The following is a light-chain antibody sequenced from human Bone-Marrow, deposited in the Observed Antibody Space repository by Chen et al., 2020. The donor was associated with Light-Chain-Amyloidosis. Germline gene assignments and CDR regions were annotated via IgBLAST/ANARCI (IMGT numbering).Light chain of an antibody. CDR1: QTISSNY. V-gene: IGKV3-20*01. J-gene: IGKJ4*01. Sequence: EIVLTQPPGTLSLSPGEGANLSCMASQTISSNYLTWYQQKFGQAPRLLIYGSSSRATGIPDRFTGSGSGTDFTLTINRLEPEDFAMYYCQQYGTSPLTFGGGIKVEIK. CDR3: QQYGTSPLT. CDR2: GSS.